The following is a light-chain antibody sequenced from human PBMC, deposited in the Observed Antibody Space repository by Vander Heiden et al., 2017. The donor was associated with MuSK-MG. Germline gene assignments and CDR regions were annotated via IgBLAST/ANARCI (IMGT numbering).Light chain of an antibody. V-gene: IGLV1-47*03. CDR3: AAWDDSLSGYV. Sequence: QSVLTQPPSASGTPGQRVTISCSGSSSNIGSNYVYWYQQIPGTAPKLLIYRNNQRPSGVPDRFSGSKSGTSASLAISGLWSEDEADYYCAAWDDSLSGYVFGTGTKVTVL. J-gene: IGLJ1*01. CDR2: RNN. CDR1: SSNIGSNY.